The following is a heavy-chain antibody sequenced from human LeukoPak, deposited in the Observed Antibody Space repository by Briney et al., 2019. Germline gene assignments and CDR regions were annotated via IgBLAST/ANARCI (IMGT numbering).Heavy chain of an antibody. Sequence: TGGSLRLSCAASGFTFSSYAVSWVRQAPGKGLEWVSAVSGSGISTYYADSVKGRFTISRDNSKNTLHLQMNSLRVEDTAVYYCAAIYCSSSSCYAFDYWGQGTLVTVPS. CDR2: VSGSGIST. CDR3: AAIYCSSSSCYAFDY. V-gene: IGHV3-23*01. J-gene: IGHJ4*02. CDR1: GFTFSSYA. D-gene: IGHD2-2*01.